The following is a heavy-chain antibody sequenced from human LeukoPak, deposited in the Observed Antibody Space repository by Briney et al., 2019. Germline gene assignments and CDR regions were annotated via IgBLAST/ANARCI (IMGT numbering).Heavy chain of an antibody. V-gene: IGHV3-48*01. Sequence: GGSLRLSCAASGFTFSSYAMSWVRQAPGKGLEWVSYISSSSSTIYYADSVKGRFTISRDNAKNSLYLQMNSLRAEDTAVYYCARDSEWFGEPLDYWGQGTLVTVSS. CDR1: GFTFSSYA. CDR2: ISSSSSTI. CDR3: ARDSEWFGEPLDY. D-gene: IGHD3-10*01. J-gene: IGHJ4*02.